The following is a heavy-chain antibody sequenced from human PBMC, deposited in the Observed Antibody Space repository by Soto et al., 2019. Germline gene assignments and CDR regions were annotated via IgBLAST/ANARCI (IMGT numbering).Heavy chain of an antibody. Sequence: PSEPLSLTCAVYGGSFSNYYWTWIRQPPGKGLEWIGEINHSGNTNYNPSLKSRVTISLDMSKNQFSLKLRSVTAADTAVYYCARGFHSSALFSRYTKFDNWGQGTLVTVSS. D-gene: IGHD6-6*01. V-gene: IGHV4-34*01. CDR1: GGSFSNYY. J-gene: IGHJ4*02. CDR2: INHSGNT. CDR3: ARGFHSSALFSRYTKFDN.